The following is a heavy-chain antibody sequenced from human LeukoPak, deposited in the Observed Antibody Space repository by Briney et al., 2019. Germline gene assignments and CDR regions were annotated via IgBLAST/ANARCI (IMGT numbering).Heavy chain of an antibody. CDR2: IIPIFGTA. D-gene: IGHD3-22*01. J-gene: IGHJ6*03. CDR1: GGTFSSYA. Sequence: SVKVSCKASGGTFSSYAISWVRQAPGHGLEWMGGIIPIFGTANYAQKFQGRVTITTDESTSTAYMELSSLRSEDTAVYYCARAHYYDSSGYYGYYYYIDVWGKGTTVTVSS. V-gene: IGHV1-69*05. CDR3: ARAHYYDSSGYYGYYYYIDV.